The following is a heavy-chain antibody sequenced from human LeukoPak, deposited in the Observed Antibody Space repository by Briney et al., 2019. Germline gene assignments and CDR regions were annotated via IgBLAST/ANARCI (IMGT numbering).Heavy chain of an antibody. V-gene: IGHV3-48*01. CDR1: GFTFSSYS. Sequence: PGGSLRLSCAASGFTFSSYSMNWVRQAPGKGLEWVSYISSSSSTIYYADSVKGRFTISRDNAKNSVYLQMNSLTPEDTAMYYCASRRSSWPNDAFDIWGQGTMVTVTS. D-gene: IGHD2-15*01. CDR2: ISSSSSTI. CDR3: ASRRSSWPNDAFDI. J-gene: IGHJ3*02.